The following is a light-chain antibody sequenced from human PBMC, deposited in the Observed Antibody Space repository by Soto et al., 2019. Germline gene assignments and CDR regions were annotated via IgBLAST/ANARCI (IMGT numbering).Light chain of an antibody. CDR1: QSVSSN. CDR3: QQYNNWPVT. V-gene: IGKV3D-15*01. CDR2: GAS. Sequence: EIVLTQSPVTLSLSPGERATLSCRASQSVSSNLAWYQQKPGQAPRLLIYGASTRATGIAARFSGSGSGTEFTLTISGLQSEDFATYYCQQYNNWPVTFGGGTKVDIK. J-gene: IGKJ4*01.